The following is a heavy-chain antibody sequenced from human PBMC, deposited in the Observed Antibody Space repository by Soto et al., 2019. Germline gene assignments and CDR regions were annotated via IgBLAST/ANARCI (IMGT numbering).Heavy chain of an antibody. J-gene: IGHJ4*02. CDR2: INSDGSST. D-gene: IGHD3-22*01. V-gene: IGHV3-74*01. CDR1: GFTFSSYW. Sequence: GGSLRLSCAASGFTFSSYWMHWVCQAPGKGLVWVSRINSDGSSTSYADSVKGRFTISRDNAKNTLYLQMSSLRADDTAVYYCVKEIFRACYDSRTFDFWGQGALVTVSS. CDR3: VKEIFRACYDSRTFDF.